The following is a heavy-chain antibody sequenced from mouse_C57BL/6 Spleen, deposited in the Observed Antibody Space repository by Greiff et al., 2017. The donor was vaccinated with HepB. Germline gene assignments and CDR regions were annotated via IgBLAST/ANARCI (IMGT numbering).Heavy chain of an antibody. D-gene: IGHD1-1*01. CDR3: ARTGGSSPYYYAMDY. CDR1: GFSLTSYA. V-gene: IGHV2-9-1*01. J-gene: IGHJ4*01. CDR2: IWTGGGT. Sequence: VKLVESGPGLVAPSQSLSITCTVSGFSLTSYAISWVRQPPGKGLEWLGVIWTGGGTNYNSALKSRLSISKDNSKSQVFLKMNSLQTDDTARYYCARTGGSSPYYYAMDYWGQGTSVTVSS.